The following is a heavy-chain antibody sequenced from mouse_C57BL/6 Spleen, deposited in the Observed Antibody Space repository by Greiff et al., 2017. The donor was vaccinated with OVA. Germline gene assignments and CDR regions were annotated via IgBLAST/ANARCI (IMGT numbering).Heavy chain of an antibody. CDR1: GYTFTDYE. V-gene: IGHV1-15*01. Sequence: QVQLKQSGAELVRPGASVTLSCKASGYTFTDYEMHWVKQTPVHGLEWIGAIDPETGGTAYNQKFKGKAILTADKSSSTAYMELRSLTSEDSAVYYCTRGLGNFYFDDWGQGTTLTVSS. CDR3: TRGLGNFYFDD. D-gene: IGHD2-1*01. J-gene: IGHJ2*01. CDR2: IDPETGGT.